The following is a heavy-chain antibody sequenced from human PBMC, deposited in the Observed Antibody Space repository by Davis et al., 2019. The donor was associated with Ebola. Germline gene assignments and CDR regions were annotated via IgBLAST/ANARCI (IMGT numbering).Heavy chain of an antibody. V-gene: IGHV3-21*01. CDR2: ISSSSSYI. J-gene: IGHJ4*02. CDR3: ARDLTASRLVAPTEV. Sequence: GESLKISCAASGFTFSSYSMNWVRQAPGKGLEWVSSISSSSSYIYYADSVKGRFTISRDNAKNSLYLQMNSLRAEDTAVYYCARDLTASRLVAPTEVWGQGTLVTVSS. CDR1: GFTFSSYS. D-gene: IGHD2-15*01.